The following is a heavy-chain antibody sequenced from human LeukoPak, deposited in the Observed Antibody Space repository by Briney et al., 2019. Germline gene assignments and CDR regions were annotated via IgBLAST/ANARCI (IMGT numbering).Heavy chain of an antibody. J-gene: IGHJ6*03. Sequence: SETLSLTCAVYGGSFSGYYWSWIRQPPGKGLEWIGEINHSGSTNYNPSPKSRVTISVDTSKNQFSLRLSSVTAADTAVYYCARGAGMSPAATAYYYYMGVWGKGTTVTVSS. CDR1: GGSFSGYY. CDR2: INHSGST. CDR3: ARGAGMSPAATAYYYYMGV. D-gene: IGHD2-2*01. V-gene: IGHV4-34*01.